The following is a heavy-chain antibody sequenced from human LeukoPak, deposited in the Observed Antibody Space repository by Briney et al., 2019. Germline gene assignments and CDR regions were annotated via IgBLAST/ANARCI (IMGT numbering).Heavy chain of an antibody. CDR3: ASSKNYYDSGGLDY. CDR2: ISAYNGNT. J-gene: IGHJ4*02. V-gene: IGHV1-18*01. CDR1: GYTFTSYG. Sequence: ASVKVSCKASGYTFTSYGISWVRQAPGQGLEWMGWISAYNGNTNYAQKLQGRVTMTTDTSTATAYMDLRSLRSDDTALYYCASSKNYYDSGGLDYWGQGTLVTVSS. D-gene: IGHD3-22*01.